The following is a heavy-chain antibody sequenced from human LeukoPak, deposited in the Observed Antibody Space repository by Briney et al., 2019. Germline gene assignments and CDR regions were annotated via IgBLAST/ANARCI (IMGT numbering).Heavy chain of an antibody. CDR1: GFTFTKYW. CDR3: VRHEGSISGWPFDY. Sequence: GESLKISCKGSGFTFTKYWIGWVRQMPGKGLEWIGIMYHCDSETRYSPSFQGQVTISADKSISTVFLQWSSLKASDTAMYYCVRHEGSISGWPFDYWGQGTLVTVSS. J-gene: IGHJ4*02. CDR2: MYHCDSET. V-gene: IGHV5-51*01. D-gene: IGHD6-19*01.